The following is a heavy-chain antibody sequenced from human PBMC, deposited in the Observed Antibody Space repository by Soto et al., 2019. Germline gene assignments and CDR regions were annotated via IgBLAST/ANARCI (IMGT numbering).Heavy chain of an antibody. V-gene: IGHV1-18*01. Sequence: EASLKVSCKSSGYTFNNYAMYSVRQAPGKGLEWMGWIGTAHADRGYAQKFQGRVTMTTDTSTSTAFMELRSLRSDDTAVYYCARDLAYIREYWGQGTQVTVSS. D-gene: IGHD3-10*01. J-gene: IGHJ4*02. CDR2: IGTAHADR. CDR1: GYTFNNYA. CDR3: ARDLAYIREY.